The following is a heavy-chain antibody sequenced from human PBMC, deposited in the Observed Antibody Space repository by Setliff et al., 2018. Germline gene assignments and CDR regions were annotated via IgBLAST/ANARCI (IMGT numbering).Heavy chain of an antibody. V-gene: IGHV3-43*01. CDR2: ISWDGGST. D-gene: IGHD2-21*01. CDR1: GFTFVDYT. Sequence: GGSLRLSCAASGFTFVDYTMHWVRQAPGKGLEWVSLISWDGGSTYYADSVKGRFTISRDNSKNSLYLQMNSLRTEDTALYYCAKGIDGYMDYWGQGTLVTVSS. J-gene: IGHJ4*02. CDR3: AKGIDGYMDY.